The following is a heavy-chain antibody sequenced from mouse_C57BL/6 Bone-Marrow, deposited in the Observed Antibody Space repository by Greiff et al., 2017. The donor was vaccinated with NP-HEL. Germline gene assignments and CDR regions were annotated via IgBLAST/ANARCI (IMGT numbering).Heavy chain of an antibody. V-gene: IGHV1-85*01. J-gene: IGHJ2*01. CDR3: AKWGTDY. CDR1: GYTFPSSD. CDR2: IYPRDGST. Sequence: QVQLQQSGPELVKPGASVKLSCKASGYTFPSSDINWVKQRPGQGLEWIGWIYPRDGSTKYNEKFKGKATLTVVTSSSTAAMELHNRTSEGSAVYFCAKWGTDYWGQGTTLTVSS. D-gene: IGHD1-3*01.